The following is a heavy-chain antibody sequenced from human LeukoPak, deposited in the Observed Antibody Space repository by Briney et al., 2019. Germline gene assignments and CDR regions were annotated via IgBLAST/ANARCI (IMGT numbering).Heavy chain of an antibody. CDR1: GASIDSSRYS. CDR2: IFYSGNS. V-gene: IGHV4-39*01. Sequence: SETLSLTCTVSGASIDSSRYSWGWIRQPPGKGPEWIASIFYSGNSYNNPSLKSRVTMSVDTSKNQFSLKLTSVTAADTAVYYCATLAVWRDWYFDLWGRGTLVTVSS. D-gene: IGHD2-21*01. CDR3: ATLAVWRDWYFDL. J-gene: IGHJ2*01.